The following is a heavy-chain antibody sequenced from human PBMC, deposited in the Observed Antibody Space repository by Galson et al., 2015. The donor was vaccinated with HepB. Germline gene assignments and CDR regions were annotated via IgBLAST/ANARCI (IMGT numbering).Heavy chain of an antibody. CDR2: ISYDGSNK. V-gene: IGHV3-30*18. Sequence: SLRLSCAASGFTFSSYGMHWVRQAPDKGLEWVAVISYDGSNKYYADSVKGRFTISRDNSKNTLYLQMNSLRAEDTAVYYCAKDLVVVPAAISNKYYYYYGMDVWGQGTTVTVSS. J-gene: IGHJ6*02. CDR3: AKDLVVVPAAISNKYYYYYGMDV. D-gene: IGHD2-2*01. CDR1: GFTFSSYG.